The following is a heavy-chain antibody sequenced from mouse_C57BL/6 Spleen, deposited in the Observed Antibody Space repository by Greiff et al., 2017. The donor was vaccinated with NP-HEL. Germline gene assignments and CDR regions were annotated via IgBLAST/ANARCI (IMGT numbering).Heavy chain of an antibody. D-gene: IGHD1-1*01. CDR1: GYTFTEYT. CDR2: FYPGSGSI. Sequence: VQLQQSGAELVKPGASVKLSCKASGYTFTEYTIHWVKQRSGQGLEWIGWFYPGSGSIKYNEKFKDKATLTADKSSSTVYMELSRLTSEDSAVYFCARHEPLYGSSPYYYAMDYWGQGTSVTVSS. J-gene: IGHJ4*01. CDR3: ARHEPLYGSSPYYYAMDY. V-gene: IGHV1-62-2*01.